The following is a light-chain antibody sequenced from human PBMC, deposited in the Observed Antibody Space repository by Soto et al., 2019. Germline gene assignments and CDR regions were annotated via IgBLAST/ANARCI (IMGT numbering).Light chain of an antibody. J-gene: IGKJ4*01. CDR3: QQYNNWPQPT. CDR2: GAS. Sequence: EIVMTHSRATLSVSPGERATLSCRASQSVSSNLAWYQQKPGQAPRLLIYGASTRATGIPARFSGSGSGTEFALTISSLQSEDFAVYDCQQYNNWPQPTVGGGTKVDIK. V-gene: IGKV3-15*01. CDR1: QSVSSN.